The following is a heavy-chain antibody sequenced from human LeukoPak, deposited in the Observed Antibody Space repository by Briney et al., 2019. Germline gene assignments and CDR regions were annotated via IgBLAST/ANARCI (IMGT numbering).Heavy chain of an antibody. V-gene: IGHV3-23*01. CDR1: GFMFSHYA. Sequence: GGSLRLSCTASGFMFSHYAVTWVRQTPGRGLEWVSSISGSGVTPYYADSVKGRFTISRDNSRDNSKNTLYLQMSSLRAEDTALYYCVKEAEVSPLSYFDHWGQGTLVAVSS. CDR2: ISGSGVTP. CDR3: VKEAEVSPLSYFDH. J-gene: IGHJ4*02. D-gene: IGHD2/OR15-2a*01.